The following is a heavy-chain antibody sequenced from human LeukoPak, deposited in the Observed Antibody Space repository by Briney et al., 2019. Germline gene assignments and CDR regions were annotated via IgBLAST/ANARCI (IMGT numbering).Heavy chain of an antibody. V-gene: IGHV4-4*07. CDR3: ARGVSSGWLLNVDS. J-gene: IGHJ4*02. CDR1: GGSISSYY. Sequence: SETLSLTCTVSGGSISSYYWSWIRQPAGKGLEWIGRIYTSGSTNYNPSLKSRVTMSVDTSKNQFYLKLSSVTAADTAVYYCARGVSSGWLLNVDSWGQGTLVTVSS. CDR2: IYTSGST. D-gene: IGHD6-19*01.